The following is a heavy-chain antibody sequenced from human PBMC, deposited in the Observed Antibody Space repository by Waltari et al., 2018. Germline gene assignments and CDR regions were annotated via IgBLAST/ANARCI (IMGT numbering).Heavy chain of an antibody. CDR2: INHSGST. Sequence: QVQLQQWGAGLLKPSETLSLTCAVYGGSFSGYYWSWTRQPPGKGLEWIGEINHSGSTNYNPSLNSRVTISVDTSKNQFSLKLSSVTAADTAVYYCARPKDSSGYYDYWGQGTLVTVSS. CDR1: GGSFSGYY. D-gene: IGHD3-22*01. V-gene: IGHV4-34*01. CDR3: ARPKDSSGYYDY. J-gene: IGHJ4*02.